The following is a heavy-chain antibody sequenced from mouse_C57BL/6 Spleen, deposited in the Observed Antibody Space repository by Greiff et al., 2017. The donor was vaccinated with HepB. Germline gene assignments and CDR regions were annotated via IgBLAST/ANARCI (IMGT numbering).Heavy chain of an antibody. V-gene: IGHV5-16*01. CDR3: ARDNYYGSSYGYFDV. J-gene: IGHJ1*03. CDR2: INYDGSST. Sequence: EVQLQQSEGGLVQPGSSMKLSCTASGFTFSDYYMAWVRQVPEKGLEWVANINYDGSSTYYLDSLKSRFIISRDNAKNILYLQMSSLKSEDTATYYCARDNYYGSSYGYFDVWGTGTTVTVSS. CDR1: GFTFSDYY. D-gene: IGHD1-1*01.